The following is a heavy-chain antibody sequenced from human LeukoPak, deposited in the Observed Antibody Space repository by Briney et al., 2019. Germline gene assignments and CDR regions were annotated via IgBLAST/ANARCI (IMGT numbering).Heavy chain of an antibody. D-gene: IGHD1-1*01. Sequence: SETLSLTCTVSGDSISSYYWSWIRQPAGKGLEWIGRIYTTGSTNYNPPLKSRVAMSVDPSKTQFSLRLRSVTAADTAVYYCARDLPTGTDAFDIWGQGTMVTVSS. J-gene: IGHJ3*02. CDR1: GDSISSYY. CDR2: IYTTGST. V-gene: IGHV4-4*07. CDR3: ARDLPTGTDAFDI.